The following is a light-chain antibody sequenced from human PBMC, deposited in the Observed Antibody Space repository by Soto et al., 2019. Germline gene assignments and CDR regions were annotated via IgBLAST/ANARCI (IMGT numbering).Light chain of an antibody. V-gene: IGLV2-14*01. CDR3: TSYTNSNTWV. CDR1: NSDVGGYNY. CDR2: EVT. Sequence: QSALTQPASVSGSPGQSITISCTGTNSDVGGYNYVSWFQQHPGKAPKLMIYEVTYRPSGVSNRFSGSKSGNTASLTISGLQAEDAADYYCTSYTNSNTWVFGGGTKLTVL. J-gene: IGLJ3*02.